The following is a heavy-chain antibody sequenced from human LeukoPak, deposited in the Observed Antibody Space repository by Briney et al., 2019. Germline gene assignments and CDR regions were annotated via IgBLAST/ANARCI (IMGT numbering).Heavy chain of an antibody. CDR2: IYHSGST. CDR3: ARGFEKFDY. J-gene: IGHJ4*02. Sequence: SETLSLTCAVSGYSISSGYYWGWIRQSPGKGLEWIGSIYHSGSTYYNPSLKSRVTISVDTSKNQFSLKLSSVTAADTAVYYCARGFEKFDYWGQGTLVTVSS. CDR1: GYSISSGYY. V-gene: IGHV4-38-2*01.